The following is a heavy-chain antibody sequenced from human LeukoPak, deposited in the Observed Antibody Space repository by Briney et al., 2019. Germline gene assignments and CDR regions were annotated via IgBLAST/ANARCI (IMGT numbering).Heavy chain of an antibody. Sequence: SETLSLTCTVSGGSISSYYWSWIRQPPGKGLEWIGSIYYSGSTYYNPSLKSRVTISVDTSKNQFSLKLSSVTAADTAVYYCARDSLLGNAFDIWGQGTMVTVSS. CDR1: GGSISSYY. J-gene: IGHJ3*02. D-gene: IGHD2-15*01. CDR3: ARDSLLGNAFDI. CDR2: IYYSGST. V-gene: IGHV4-59*12.